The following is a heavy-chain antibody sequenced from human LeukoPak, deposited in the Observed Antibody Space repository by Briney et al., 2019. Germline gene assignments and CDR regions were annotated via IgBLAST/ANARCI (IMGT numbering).Heavy chain of an antibody. V-gene: IGHV3-30*03. CDR3: ARGRRSGSYRGSFDY. D-gene: IGHD1-26*01. J-gene: IGHJ4*02. CDR2: ISYDGSNK. CDR1: GFTFSSYG. Sequence: GGSLRLSCAASGFTFSSYGMHWVRQAPGKGLEWVAVISYDGSNKYYADSVKGRFTISRDNSKNTLYLQMNSLRAEDTAVYYCARGRRSGSYRGSFDYWGQGTLVTVSS.